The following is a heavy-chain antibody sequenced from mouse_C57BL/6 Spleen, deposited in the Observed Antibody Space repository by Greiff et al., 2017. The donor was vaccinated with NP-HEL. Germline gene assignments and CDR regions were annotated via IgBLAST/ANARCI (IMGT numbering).Heavy chain of an antibody. CDR3: ARSYSNCGDYAMDY. D-gene: IGHD2-5*01. V-gene: IGHV1-76*01. CDR1: GYTFTDYY. J-gene: IGHJ4*01. CDR2: IYPGSGNT. Sequence: QVQLQQSGAELVRPGASVKLSCKASGYTFTDYYINWVKQRPGQGLEWIARIYPGSGNTYYNEKFKGKATLTAAKSSSTAYMQLSSLTSEDSAVYFCARSYSNCGDYAMDYWGQGTSVTVSS.